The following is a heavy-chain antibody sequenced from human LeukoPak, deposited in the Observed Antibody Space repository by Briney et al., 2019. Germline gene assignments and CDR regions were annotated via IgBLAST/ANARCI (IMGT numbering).Heavy chain of an antibody. V-gene: IGHV4-59*12. D-gene: IGHD2-2*01. Sequence: PSETLSLTCTVSGGSISSYYWTWVRQPPGKAQEWVGYIYFSGSTNYNPSLEGRLTISLDTPKKQFSLNLTSATAADTAVYYCARDALLLVPAANWFDPWGQGTLVTVSS. CDR2: IYFSGST. CDR1: GGSISSYY. CDR3: ARDALLLVPAANWFDP. J-gene: IGHJ5*02.